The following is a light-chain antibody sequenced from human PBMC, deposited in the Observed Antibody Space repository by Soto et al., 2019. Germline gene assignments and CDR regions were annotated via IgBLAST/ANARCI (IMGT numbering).Light chain of an antibody. CDR3: QHFGTSPRWT. CDR2: AAS. V-gene: IGKV3-20*01. Sequence: EIVLTQSPGSLSLSPGERATLSCRASQTVASSSLAWYQQRPGQAPRLLIYAASRRATGILDRFSGSGSETDFTLTISRLEPEDFAVYYCQHFGTSPRWTFGRGTRVEV. CDR1: QTVASSS. J-gene: IGKJ1*01.